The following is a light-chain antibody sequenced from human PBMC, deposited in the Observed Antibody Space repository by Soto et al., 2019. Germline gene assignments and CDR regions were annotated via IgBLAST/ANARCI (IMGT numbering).Light chain of an antibody. J-gene: IGLJ2*01. Sequence: QSALTQPASVSGSPGQSITISCTGTSTDIGNDDFVSWYQQVPGTAPKAMIYEISSRPSGVSNRFSGSKSGNTASLTISGLQAEDEAYYYCRSYTTSTSFILFGGGTKLTVL. CDR2: EIS. CDR1: STDIGNDDF. V-gene: IGLV2-14*01. CDR3: RSYTTSTSFIL.